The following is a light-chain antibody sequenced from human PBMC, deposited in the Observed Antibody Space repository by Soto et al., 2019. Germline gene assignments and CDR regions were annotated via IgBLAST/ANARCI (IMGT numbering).Light chain of an antibody. Sequence: QSVLTQPPSVSETPGQRVTISCSGSSSNVGSNSVQWYQQFPGTAPKLLIYSNNKRPSGVPDRFSGSKSGTSASLAISGLHSDDEADYYCPTCDDSLNAWVFGGGTKLTVL. CDR3: PTCDDSLNAWV. CDR1: SSNVGSNS. V-gene: IGLV1-44*01. J-gene: IGLJ3*02. CDR2: SNN.